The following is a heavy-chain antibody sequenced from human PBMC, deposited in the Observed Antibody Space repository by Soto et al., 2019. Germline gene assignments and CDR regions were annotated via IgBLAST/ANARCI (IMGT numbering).Heavy chain of an antibody. Sequence: SETLSLTCTVSGGSISSYYWSWIRQPPGKGLEWIGYIYYSGSTNYNPSLKSRVTISVDTSKNQFSLKLSSVTAADTAVYYCARDPIGATRNGGVRGGHWCAPWGQGTLVTVS. J-gene: IGHJ5*02. CDR2: IYYSGST. V-gene: IGHV4-59*01. CDR3: ARDPIGATRNGGVRGGHWCAP. D-gene: IGHD5-12*01. CDR1: GGSISSYY.